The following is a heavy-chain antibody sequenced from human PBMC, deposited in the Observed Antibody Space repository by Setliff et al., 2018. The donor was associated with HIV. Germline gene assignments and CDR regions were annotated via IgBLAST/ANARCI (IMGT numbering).Heavy chain of an antibody. J-gene: IGHJ5*01. CDR3: AKVASVTMIRGALGS. CDR2: INPKSGDT. D-gene: IGHD3-10*01. Sequence: ASVKVSCKASGYTFLAYYIHWMRQAPGQGLEWMGWINPKSGDTTYAQKFEDRVTMTRDTSSRTAYMDLSRLTSGDTAVYYCAKVASVTMIRGALGSWGQGTLVTAPQ. V-gene: IGHV1-2*02. CDR1: GYTFLAYY.